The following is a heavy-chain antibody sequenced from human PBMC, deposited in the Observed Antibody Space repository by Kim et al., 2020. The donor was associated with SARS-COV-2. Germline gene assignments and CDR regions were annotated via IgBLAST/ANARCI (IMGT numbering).Heavy chain of an antibody. D-gene: IGHD2-15*01. Sequence: GGSLRLSCAASGFTFSSYAMSWVRQAPGKGLEWVSAISGSGGSTYYADSVKGRFTISRDNSKNTLYLQMNSLRAEDTAVYYCAKCSKGYCSGGSCYLYWFDPWGQGTLVTVSS. J-gene: IGHJ5*02. V-gene: IGHV3-23*01. CDR2: ISGSGGST. CDR1: GFTFSSYA. CDR3: AKCSKGYCSGGSCYLYWFDP.